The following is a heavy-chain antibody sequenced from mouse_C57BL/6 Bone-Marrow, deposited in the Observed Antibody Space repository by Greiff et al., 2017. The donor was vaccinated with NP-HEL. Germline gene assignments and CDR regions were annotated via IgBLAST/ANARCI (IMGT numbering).Heavy chain of an antibody. CDR3: AGDDYPAWFAY. CDR1: GFTFSSYG. J-gene: IGHJ3*01. Sequence: EVKLMESGGDLVKPGGSLKLSCAASGFTFSSYGMSWVRQTPDKRLEWVATISSGGSYTYYPDSVKGRFTISRDNAKNTLYMQLSSLKSEDTAIYYCAGDDYPAWFAYWGQGTLVTVSA. V-gene: IGHV5-6*01. D-gene: IGHD2-4*01. CDR2: ISSGGSYT.